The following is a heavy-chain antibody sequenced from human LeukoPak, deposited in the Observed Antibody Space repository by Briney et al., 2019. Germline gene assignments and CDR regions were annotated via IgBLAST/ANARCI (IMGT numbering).Heavy chain of an antibody. V-gene: IGHV1-18*01. CDR3: ATGIAAAGTYYYYGMDV. J-gene: IGHJ6*02. Sequence: ASVKVSCKASGYTFTSYGISWVRQAPGQGLEWMGWISAYNGNTNYAQKLQGRVTMTTDTSTSTAYMELRSLRSDETAVYYCATGIAAAGTYYYYGMDVWGQGTTVTVSS. CDR2: ISAYNGNT. D-gene: IGHD6-13*01. CDR1: GYTFTSYG.